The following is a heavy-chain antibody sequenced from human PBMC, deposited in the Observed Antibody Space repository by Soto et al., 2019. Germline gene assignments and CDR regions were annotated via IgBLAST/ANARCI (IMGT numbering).Heavy chain of an antibody. CDR3: ASLCRSCYSGPVDY. CDR2: ISSSSSYI. CDR1: GFTFSSYS. V-gene: IGHV3-21*01. D-gene: IGHD2-15*01. Sequence: GGSLRLSCAASGFTFSSYSMNWVRQAPGKGLEWVSSISSSSSYIYYADSVKGRFTISRDNAKNLLYLQMNSLRAEDTAVYYCASLCRSCYSGPVDYWGQGTLVTVSS. J-gene: IGHJ4*02.